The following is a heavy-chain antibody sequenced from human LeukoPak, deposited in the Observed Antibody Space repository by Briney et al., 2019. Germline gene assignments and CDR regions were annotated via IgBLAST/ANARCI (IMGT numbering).Heavy chain of an antibody. J-gene: IGHJ4*02. D-gene: IGHD3-3*01. Sequence: GGSLRLSCAASAFTFSSYAMHWVRQAPGKGLEWVAVISYDGSNKYYADSVKGRFTISRDNSKNTLYLQMNSLRAEDTAVYYCARDRSGVTIFDYWGQGTLVTVSS. CDR3: ARDRSGVTIFDY. CDR1: AFTFSSYA. V-gene: IGHV3-30-3*01. CDR2: ISYDGSNK.